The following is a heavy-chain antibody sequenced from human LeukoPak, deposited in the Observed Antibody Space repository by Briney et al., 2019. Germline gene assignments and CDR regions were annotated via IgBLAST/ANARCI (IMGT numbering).Heavy chain of an antibody. V-gene: IGHV4-34*01. CDR2: INHSGST. D-gene: IGHD3-22*01. CDR3: ARVTSSGYYSSYFDL. J-gene: IGHJ2*01. CDR1: GGSFSGYY. Sequence: SETLSLTCAVYGGSFSGYYWSWIRRPPGKGLEWIGEINHSGSTNYNPSLKSRVTISVDTSKNQFSLKLSSVTAADTAVYYCARVTSSGYYSSYFDLWGRGTLVTVSS.